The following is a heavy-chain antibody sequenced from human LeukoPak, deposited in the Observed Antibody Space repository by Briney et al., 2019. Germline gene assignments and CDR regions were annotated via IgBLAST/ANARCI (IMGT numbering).Heavy chain of an antibody. J-gene: IGHJ4*02. CDR1: GFGFSNYY. CDR2: TSSDGATT. CDR3: ARDDSNGIDY. D-gene: IGHD3-22*01. Sequence: GGSLRLSCAASGFGFSNYYMLWVRQAPGVGLVSVSRTSSDGATTIYADSVKGRFTTSRDNAKNTLYLQMNSLRAEDTAVYYCARDDSNGIDYWGQGTLVTVSS. V-gene: IGHV3-74*01.